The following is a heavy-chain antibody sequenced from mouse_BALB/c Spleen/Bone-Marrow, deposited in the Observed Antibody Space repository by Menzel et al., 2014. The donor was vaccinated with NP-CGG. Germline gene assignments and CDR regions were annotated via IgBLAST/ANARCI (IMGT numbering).Heavy chain of an antibody. V-gene: IGHV5-6-3*01. J-gene: IGHJ3*01. Sequence: EVQRVESGGVLVQPGGSLKLSCAASGFTFXSYDMSWVRQTPDKRLELVATTNTNGGTTYYPDSVKGRFTISRDNAKSTLYLQMSSLKSADTAIYYCARNRYDWFAYWGQGTLVTVSA. CDR3: ARNRYDWFAY. D-gene: IGHD2-14*01. CDR1: GFTFXSYD. CDR2: TNTNGGTT.